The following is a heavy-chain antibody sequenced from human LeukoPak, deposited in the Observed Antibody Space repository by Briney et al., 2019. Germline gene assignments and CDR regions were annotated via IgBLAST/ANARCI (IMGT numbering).Heavy chain of an antibody. CDR2: IFYTGST. D-gene: IGHD4-17*01. V-gene: IGHV4-59*03. Sequence: SETLSLTCSVSYGSMNNYYWNWIRQPPGKGLEWVGRIFYTGSTKYNPSLGSRVTISVDTSKNQFSLQLGSVTAADTAVYYCASSPVGLADFGFDSWGQGNLVTVSS. CDR1: YGSMNNYY. J-gene: IGHJ4*02. CDR3: ASSPVGLADFGFDS.